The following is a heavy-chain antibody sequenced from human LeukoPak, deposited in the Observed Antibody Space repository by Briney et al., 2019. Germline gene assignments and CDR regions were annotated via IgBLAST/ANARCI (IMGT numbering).Heavy chain of an antibody. Sequence: SETLSLTCTVSGYSISSGSYYWGWIRQPPGKGLEWIGSIYSSGSTYYNPSLKSRVTISVDTSKSLFSLKLTSVTAADTAVYYCVRDRGADCSRISCYGYWGQGTLVAVSS. J-gene: IGHJ4*02. V-gene: IGHV4-39*07. CDR3: VRDRGADCSRISCYGY. D-gene: IGHD2-15*01. CDR2: IYSSGST. CDR1: GYSISSGSYY.